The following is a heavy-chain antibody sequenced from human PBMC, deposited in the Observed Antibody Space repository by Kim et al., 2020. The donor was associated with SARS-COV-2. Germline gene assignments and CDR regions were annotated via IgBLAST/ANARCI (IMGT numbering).Heavy chain of an antibody. J-gene: IGHJ4*03. Sequence: SETLSLTCTVYGGSFIGYSTSWIRQTPGKGLGWIGEISHIGNTHYNPSLKSGVTISRDTSKNHFSLKLTSVTAADTAVYYCARGVYMVAGVGCYF. CDR3: ARGVYMVAGVGCYF. CDR1: GGSFIGYS. D-gene: IGHD3-10*01. V-gene: IGHV4-34*01. CDR2: ISHIGNT.